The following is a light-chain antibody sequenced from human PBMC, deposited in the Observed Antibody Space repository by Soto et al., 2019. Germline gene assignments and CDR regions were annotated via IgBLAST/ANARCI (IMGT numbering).Light chain of an antibody. Sequence: IVLTQSAATLSLSPGERANLSCRASQSVSSHLAWFQQRPGQAPRLLIYDASNRATGIPARFSGRGSGTDFTLTISSLEPEDFAVYYCQQRSRAITFGQGTRLEIK. CDR3: QQRSRAIT. V-gene: IGKV3-11*01. CDR1: QSVSSH. CDR2: DAS. J-gene: IGKJ5*01.